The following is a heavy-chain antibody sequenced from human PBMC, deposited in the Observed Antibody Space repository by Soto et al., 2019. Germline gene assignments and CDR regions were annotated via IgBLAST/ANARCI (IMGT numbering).Heavy chain of an antibody. CDR1: GWSFSGYY. V-gene: IGHV4-34*01. Sequence: SETLSLTCAVYGWSFSGYYWSWIRQPPGKGLEWIGEINHSGSTNYNPSLKSRVTISVDTSKNQFSLKPSSVTAADTAVYYCARIRNYCSSTSCSGGASSSTRYLDVWGKGTTVTVS. CDR2: INHSGST. CDR3: ARIRNYCSSTSCSGGASSSTRYLDV. D-gene: IGHD2-2*01. J-gene: IGHJ6*03.